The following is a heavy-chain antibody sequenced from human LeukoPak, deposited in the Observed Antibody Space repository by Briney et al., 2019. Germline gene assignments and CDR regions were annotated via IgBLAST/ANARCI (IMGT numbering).Heavy chain of an antibody. J-gene: IGHJ5*02. V-gene: IGHV3-66*01. CDR1: GFTFSSSG. Sequence: GGSLRLSCAASGFTFSSSGMIWVRQAPGKGLEWVSVIYSGGSTYYADSVKGRFTISRDNSKNTLYLQMNSLRAEDTAVYYCARGHSEGYFDWFDPGGQGTLVTVSS. CDR2: IYSGGST. CDR3: ARGHSEGYFDWFDP. D-gene: IGHD6-13*01.